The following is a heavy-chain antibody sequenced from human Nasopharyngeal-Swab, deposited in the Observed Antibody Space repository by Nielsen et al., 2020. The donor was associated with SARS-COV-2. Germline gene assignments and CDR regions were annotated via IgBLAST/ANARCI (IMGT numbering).Heavy chain of an antibody. CDR1: GFTFSSYA. CDR2: ISYDGSNK. V-gene: IGHV3-30-3*01. J-gene: IGHJ1*01. CDR3: ARPGIAVAGAAEYFQH. Sequence: GESLKISCAASGFTFSSYAMHWVRQAPGKGLEWVAVISYDGSNKYYADSVKGRFTISRDNSKNTLYLQMNSLRAEDTAVYYCARPGIAVAGAAEYFQHWGQGTLVTVSS. D-gene: IGHD6-19*01.